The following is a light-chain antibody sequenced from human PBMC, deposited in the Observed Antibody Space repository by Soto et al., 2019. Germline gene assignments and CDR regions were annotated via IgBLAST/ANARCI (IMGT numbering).Light chain of an antibody. CDR3: SSYTSSSTYG. CDR2: EVS. Sequence: QSVLTQPPSVSGSPGQSVTISCTGTSSDVGSYNRVSWYQQPPGTAPKLMIYEVSNRPSGVPDRFSGSKSGKTTSLTISWLQAEDEADYYCSSYTSSSTYGFGTGTKVTVL. CDR1: SSDVGSYNR. V-gene: IGLV2-18*02. J-gene: IGLJ1*01.